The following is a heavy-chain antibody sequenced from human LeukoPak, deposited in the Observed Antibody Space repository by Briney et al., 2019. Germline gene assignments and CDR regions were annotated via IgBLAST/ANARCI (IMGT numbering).Heavy chain of an antibody. D-gene: IGHD1-26*01. V-gene: IGHV4-39*07. J-gene: IGHJ5*02. CDR3: ARAPRSGSYYDEGGYWFDP. Sequence: PSETLPLTCTVSGGSISSSSYYWGWIRQPPGKGLEWIGSIYYSGSTYYNPSLKSRVTISVDTSKTQFSLKLSSVTAADTAVYYCARAPRSGSYYDEGGYWFDPWGQGTLVTVSS. CDR1: GGSISSSSYY. CDR2: IYYSGST.